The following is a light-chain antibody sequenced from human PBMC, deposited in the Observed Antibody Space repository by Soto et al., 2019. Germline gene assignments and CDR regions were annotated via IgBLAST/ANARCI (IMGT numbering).Light chain of an antibody. CDR2: EVS. CDR1: SSDVGGYDY. Sequence: QSALTQPPSASGSPGQSVTISCTGTSSDVGGYDYVSWYQHHPGKAPKVIIFEVSKRPSGVPDRFSGSKSGNTASLTVSGLQGEHEADFFCCSYAGKKKCVFGVGTKVTVL. CDR3: CSYAGKKKCV. J-gene: IGLJ2*01. V-gene: IGLV2-8*01.